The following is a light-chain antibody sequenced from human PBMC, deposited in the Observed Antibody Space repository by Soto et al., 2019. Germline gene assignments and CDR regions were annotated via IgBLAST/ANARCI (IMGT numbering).Light chain of an antibody. J-gene: IGKJ1*01. CDR3: QQYGSSPWA. CDR2: GAS. V-gene: IGKV3-20*01. Sequence: IVLTQSPGTLSLSPGERATLSCRASQSVSSNYLAWYQQKPGQAPRLLIYGASSRATAIPDRFSGSGSGTDFTLTISRLEPEDVAVYYCQQYGSSPWAFGHGTKVEIK. CDR1: QSVSSNY.